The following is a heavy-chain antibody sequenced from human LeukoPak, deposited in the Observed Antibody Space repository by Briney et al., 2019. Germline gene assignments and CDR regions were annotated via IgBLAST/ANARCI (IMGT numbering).Heavy chain of an antibody. CDR1: GFTFSSYA. Sequence: GGSLRLSYAASGFTFSSYAMHWVRQAPGKGLEWVAVISYDGSNKYYADSVKGRFTISRDNSKNTLYLQMNSLRAEDTAVYYCARAHSMVRGVMVGWFDPWGQGTLVTVSS. V-gene: IGHV3-30*14. CDR3: ARAHSMVRGVMVGWFDP. CDR2: ISYDGSNK. D-gene: IGHD3-10*01. J-gene: IGHJ5*02.